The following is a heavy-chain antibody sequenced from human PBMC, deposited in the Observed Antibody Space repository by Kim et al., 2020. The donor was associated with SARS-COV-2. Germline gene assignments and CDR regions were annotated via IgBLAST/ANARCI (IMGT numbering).Heavy chain of an antibody. J-gene: IGHJ6*02. CDR3: TRSRTYGDYGMDV. CDR2: IYYSGST. Sequence: SETLSLTCTVSGGSISSYYWSWIRQPPGKGLEWIWYIYYSGSTNYNPSLKSRVTISVDTSKNQFSLKLSSVTAADTTVYYCTRSRTYGDYGMDVWGQGTTVTVSS. CDR1: GGSISSYY. V-gene: IGHV4-59*13. D-gene: IGHD4-17*01.